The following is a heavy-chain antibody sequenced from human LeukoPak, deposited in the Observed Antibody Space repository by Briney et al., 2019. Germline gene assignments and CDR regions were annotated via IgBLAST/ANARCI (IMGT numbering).Heavy chain of an antibody. CDR1: GGTFSSYA. CDR2: IIPIFGTA. V-gene: IGHV1-69*13. J-gene: IGHJ4*02. D-gene: IGHD5-12*01. CDR3: AIPVDTVATTHPGYFDY. Sequence: SVKVSCKASGGTFSSYAISWVRQAPGQGLEWMGGIIPIFGTANYAQKFQGRVTITADESTSTAYMELSSLRSEDTAVYYCAIPVDTVATTHPGYFDYWGQGTLVTVSS.